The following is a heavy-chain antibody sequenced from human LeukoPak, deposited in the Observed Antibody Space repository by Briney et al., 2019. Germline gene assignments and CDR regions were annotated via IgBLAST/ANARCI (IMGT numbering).Heavy chain of an antibody. CDR3: SKLWFGEFD. J-gene: IGHJ4*02. CDR1: GFTFSNAW. CDR2: IKSKTDGGTT. V-gene: IGHV3-15*01. D-gene: IGHD3-10*01. Sequence: GGSLRLSCATSGFTFSNAWVSWVRQAPGKGLEWVGRIKSKTDGGTTDYAAPVKGRFTISRDDSKNTLYLQLNSLKTEDTAVYYCSKLWFGEFDWGQGTLVTVSS.